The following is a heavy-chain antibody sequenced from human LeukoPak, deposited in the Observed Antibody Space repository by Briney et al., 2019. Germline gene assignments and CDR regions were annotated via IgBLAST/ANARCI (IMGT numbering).Heavy chain of an antibody. CDR1: GYTFTGYY. Sequence: ASVKVSCKASGYTFTGYYIHWVRQAPGQGLEWMGWIRPKSGGTSYAEKFQDRVTLTRDTSIRTAYMELIRLRSDDAAVYYCARMGGVVWSHMDVWGKGTTVTVSS. CDR2: IRPKSGGT. CDR3: ARMGGVVWSHMDV. J-gene: IGHJ6*03. D-gene: IGHD3/OR15-3a*01. V-gene: IGHV1-2*02.